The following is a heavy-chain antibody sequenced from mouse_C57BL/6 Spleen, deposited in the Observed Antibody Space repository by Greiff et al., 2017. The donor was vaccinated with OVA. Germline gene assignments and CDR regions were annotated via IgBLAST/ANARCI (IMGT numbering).Heavy chain of an antibody. J-gene: IGHJ4*01. CDR1: GFSLTSYG. CDR3: AKHEGFITTAPGAMDY. V-gene: IGHV2-9*01. Sequence: VMLVESGPGLVAPSQSLSITCTVSGFSLTSYGVDWVRQPPGKGLEWLGVIWGGGSTNYNSALMYRLSISKDNSKSQVFLKMNSLQTDDTAMYYCAKHEGFITTAPGAMDYWGQGTSVTVSS. CDR2: IWGGGST. D-gene: IGHD1-1*01.